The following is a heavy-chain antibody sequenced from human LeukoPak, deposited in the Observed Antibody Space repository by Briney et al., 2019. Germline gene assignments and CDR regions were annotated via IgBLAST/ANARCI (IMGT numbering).Heavy chain of an antibody. D-gene: IGHD4-17*01. CDR1: GFTFSTYA. Sequence: GGSLRLSCVASGFTFSTYAMSWVRQAPGKGLEWVSVIYSGGSTYYADSVKGRFTISRDNSKNTLYLQMNSLRAEDTAVYYCAREGYGDPGPFDYWGQGTLVTVSS. V-gene: IGHV3-53*01. CDR2: IYSGGST. CDR3: AREGYGDPGPFDY. J-gene: IGHJ4*02.